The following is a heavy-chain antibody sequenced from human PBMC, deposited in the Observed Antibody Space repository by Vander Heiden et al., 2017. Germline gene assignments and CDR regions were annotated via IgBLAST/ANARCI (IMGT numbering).Heavy chain of an antibody. V-gene: IGHV3-7*01. Sequence: VQLVESGGDLVQPGGSLRLSCAPSGFPFSNYWMTWVRQAPGKGLEWVANINQDGSITYYLDSMKGRFIISRDNSKSSLYLQLNSLRAEDTAIYYCARIGYSSSSLDYWGQGTLVTVSS. CDR2: INQDGSIT. CDR3: ARIGYSSSSLDY. CDR1: GFPFSNYW. J-gene: IGHJ4*02. D-gene: IGHD6-6*01.